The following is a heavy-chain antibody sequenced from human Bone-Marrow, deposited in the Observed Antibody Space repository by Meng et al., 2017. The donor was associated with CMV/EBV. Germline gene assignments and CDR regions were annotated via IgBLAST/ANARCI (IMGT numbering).Heavy chain of an antibody. V-gene: IGHV3-30*14. Sequence: GESLKISCAASGFTFSSYAMHWVRQAPGKGLEWVAVISYDGSNKYYADSVKGRFTISRDNSKNTLYLQMNSLRAEDTAVYYCARDPEYCSSTSCYQGDYWGQGTLVTGSS. CDR3: ARDPEYCSSTSCYQGDY. D-gene: IGHD2-2*01. CDR1: GFTFSSYA. J-gene: IGHJ4*02. CDR2: ISYDGSNK.